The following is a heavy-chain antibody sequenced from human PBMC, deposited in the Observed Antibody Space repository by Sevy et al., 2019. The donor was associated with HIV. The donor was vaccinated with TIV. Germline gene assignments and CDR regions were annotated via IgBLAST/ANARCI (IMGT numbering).Heavy chain of an antibody. Sequence: GGSLRLSCAASGFTVSSNYMSWVRQAPGKGLEWVSVIYSGGSTYYADSVMGRFTISRDNSKNTLYLQMNSLRAEDTAVYYCARESSWGGFDYWGQGTLVTVSS. CDR2: IYSGGST. CDR3: ARESSWGGFDY. CDR1: GFTVSSNY. V-gene: IGHV3-53*01. J-gene: IGHJ4*02. D-gene: IGHD3-16*01.